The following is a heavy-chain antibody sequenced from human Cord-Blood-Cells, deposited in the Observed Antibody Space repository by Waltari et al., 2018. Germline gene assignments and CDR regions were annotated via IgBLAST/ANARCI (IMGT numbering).Heavy chain of an antibody. J-gene: IGHJ5*02. Sequence: QVQLQESGPGLVKPSETLSLTCTVSGGSISSYYWSWIRQPAGKGLEWIGRIYTSGSTNYTPSLKSRVTMSVDTSKNQFSLKLSSVTAADTAVYYCARDQGMIAAAGTNWFDPWGQGTLVTVSS. CDR2: IYTSGST. V-gene: IGHV4-4*07. D-gene: IGHD6-13*01. CDR1: GGSISSYY. CDR3: ARDQGMIAAAGTNWFDP.